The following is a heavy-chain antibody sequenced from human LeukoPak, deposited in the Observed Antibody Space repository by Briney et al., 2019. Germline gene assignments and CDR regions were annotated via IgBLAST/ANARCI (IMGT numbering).Heavy chain of an antibody. V-gene: IGHV3-9*01. D-gene: IGHD3-10*01. J-gene: IGHJ4*02. Sequence: PGGSLRLSCAASGFTFDDYAMHWVRQAPGKGLEWVSGISWNSGSIGYADSVKGRFTISRDNAKNSLYLQMNSLRAEDTALYYCAKACGSGSYEGTYYFDYWGQGTLVTVSS. CDR3: AKACGSGSYEGTYYFDY. CDR1: GFTFDDYA. CDR2: ISWNSGSI.